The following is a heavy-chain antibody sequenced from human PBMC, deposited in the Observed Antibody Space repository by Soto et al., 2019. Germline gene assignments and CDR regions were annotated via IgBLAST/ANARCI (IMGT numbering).Heavy chain of an antibody. CDR1: GFTFSSYA. D-gene: IGHD6-13*01. CDR3: AKWGWYTSSWPQNCFDP. V-gene: IGHV3-23*01. CDR2: ISDSDGRT. Sequence: EVQLLESGGGLVQPGGSLRLSCAASGFTFSSYAMSWVRQAPGKGLEWVSLISDSDGRTYYADPVKGRFTISRDNSKNTLYLQINNLRTRDTALYYWAKWGWYTSSWPQNCFDPWGQGTLVTVSS. J-gene: IGHJ5*02.